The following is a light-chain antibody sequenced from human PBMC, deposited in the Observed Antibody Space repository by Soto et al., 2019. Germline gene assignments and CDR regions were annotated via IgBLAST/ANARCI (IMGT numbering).Light chain of an antibody. CDR1: SSSIGSNF. J-gene: IGLJ3*02. CDR3: AAWDDSLRGWL. CDR2: SNY. Sequence: QAVVTQPPSASGTPGQRVAISCSGSSSSIGSNFVSWFQQLPGTAPKLLIYSNYHRPSGVPARFSASKSGTSASLAISGLRSEDEAEYFCAAWDDSLRGWLFGGGTKVTVL. V-gene: IGLV1-47*02.